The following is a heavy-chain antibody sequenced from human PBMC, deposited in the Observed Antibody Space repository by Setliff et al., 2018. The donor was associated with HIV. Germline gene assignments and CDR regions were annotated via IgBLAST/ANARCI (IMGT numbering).Heavy chain of an antibody. J-gene: IGHJ3*02. CDR2: IDPNGVAT. V-gene: IGHV1-46*01. CDR1: GYTFTSYF. Sequence: ASVKVSCKAFGYTFTSYFLHWVRQAPGQGLEWLGIIDPNGVATNNAQKLQGRLTVTTDTSTGTLYMELSNLRSDDSAVYYCARAGGGATDQAFDIWGQGTMVTVSS. D-gene: IGHD2-2*01. CDR3: ARAGGGATDQAFDI.